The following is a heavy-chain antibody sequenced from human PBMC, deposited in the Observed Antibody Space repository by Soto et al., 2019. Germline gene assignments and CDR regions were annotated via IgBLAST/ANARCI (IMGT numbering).Heavy chain of an antibody. CDR2: INHLGSI. CDR3: ARGGISHWAYFYYMDV. CDR1: GGSLSDYF. J-gene: IGHJ6*03. Sequence: QVQLQQWGAGLLKPSETLSLTCVVSGGSLSDYFWSWIRQPPGMALEWIGEINHLGSINYNPSLNSRVTMSVDTSKNPFSLTLNSVTAADTATYYCARGGISHWAYFYYMDVWDRGTTVTVSS. V-gene: IGHV4-34*01. D-gene: IGHD2-21*01.